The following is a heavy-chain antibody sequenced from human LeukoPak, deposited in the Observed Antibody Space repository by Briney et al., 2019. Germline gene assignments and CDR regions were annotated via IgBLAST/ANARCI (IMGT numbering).Heavy chain of an antibody. D-gene: IGHD1-26*01. CDR3: AGDGVGDHAGAADVFDF. Sequence: GGSLTLSCAVSGCPFSSYSMNWVRQAPGKGLEWISYIRDAYSTVFYADSVKGRFTISRDNAQHSLYPQMKRLRGDDTAVYLLAGDGVGDHAGAADVFDFWGPGRMVTVCS. CDR1: GCPFSSYS. J-gene: IGHJ3*01. CDR2: IRDAYSTV. V-gene: IGHV3-48*01.